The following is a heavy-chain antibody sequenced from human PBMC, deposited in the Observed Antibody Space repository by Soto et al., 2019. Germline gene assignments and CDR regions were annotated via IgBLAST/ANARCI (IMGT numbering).Heavy chain of an antibody. CDR3: ARDKDYIYFDY. J-gene: IGHJ4*02. D-gene: IGHD4-4*01. Sequence: PWWSLRLSCAASGFTFSSYAMHGFRQAPGKGLEWVAVISYDGGNKYYADSVKGRFTISRDNSKNTLYLQMNSLRAEDTAVYYCARDKDYIYFDYWGQGTLVTVSS. V-gene: IGHV3-30-3*01. CDR2: ISYDGGNK. CDR1: GFTFSSYA.